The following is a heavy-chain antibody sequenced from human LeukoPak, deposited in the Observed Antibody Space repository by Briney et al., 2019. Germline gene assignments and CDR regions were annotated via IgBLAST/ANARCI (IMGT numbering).Heavy chain of an antibody. V-gene: IGHV3-9*01. J-gene: IGHJ6*02. CDR2: ISWNSGSI. D-gene: IGHD3-10*01. Sequence: GGSLRLSCAASGFIFDDYAMHWVRQAPGKGLEWVSGISWNSGSIGYADSVKGRFTISRDSAKNSLYLQMNSLRPEDTALYYCAKMMGGDYYYYYGMDVWGQGTTVTVSS. CDR3: AKMMGGDYYYYYGMDV. CDR1: GFIFDDYA.